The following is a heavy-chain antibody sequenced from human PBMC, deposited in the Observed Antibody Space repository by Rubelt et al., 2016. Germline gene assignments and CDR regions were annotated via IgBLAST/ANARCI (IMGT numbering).Heavy chain of an antibody. CDR1: GGSMNRLSYY. CDR3: ARHVSGSRGWFDP. V-gene: IGHV4-39*07. D-gene: IGHD1-26*01. CDR2: PYYSGIP. Sequence: QLQLQESGPGLVKPSETLSLTCPVSGGSMNRLSYYWGWTRQPPGKGLEWLGRPYYSGIPHYNPSLQLRITIPGDTSKNPFALRLRSVSAADTAVYYWARHVSGSRGWFDPWGQGTLVTVSS. J-gene: IGHJ5*02.